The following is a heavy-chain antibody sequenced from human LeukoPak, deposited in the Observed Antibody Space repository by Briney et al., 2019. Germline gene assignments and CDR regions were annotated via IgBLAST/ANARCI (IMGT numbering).Heavy chain of an antibody. V-gene: IGHV4-39*01. J-gene: IGHJ5*02. Sequence: PSETLSLTCTVSGGSISSTSYYWGWIRQPPGKGLEWIGSIYFSGSTYYNPSLQSRVTISVDTSRDQFSLKLSSVTAADTAVYYCARQGYNTYRFAPWGQGTLVTVSS. CDR3: ARQGYNTYRFAP. CDR2: IYFSGST. D-gene: IGHD1-14*01. CDR1: GGSISSTSYY.